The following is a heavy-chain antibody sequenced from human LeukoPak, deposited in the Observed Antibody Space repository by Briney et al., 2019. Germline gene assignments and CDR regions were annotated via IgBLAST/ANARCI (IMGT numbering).Heavy chain of an antibody. CDR3: ARDRTTAYYFDY. J-gene: IGHJ4*02. V-gene: IGHV3-53*01. Sequence: GGSLRLSCAASGFTVSSNYMSWVRQAPGKGLEWVSIIYTGGSTYYADSMRGRFTISRDNSKNTLYLQMNSLRAEDTAVYYCARDRTTAYYFDYWGQGTLVTVSS. CDR1: GFTVSSNY. D-gene: IGHD2/OR15-2a*01. CDR2: IYTGGST.